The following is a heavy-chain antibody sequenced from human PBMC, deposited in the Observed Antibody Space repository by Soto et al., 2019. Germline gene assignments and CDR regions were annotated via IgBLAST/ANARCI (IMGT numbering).Heavy chain of an antibody. J-gene: IGHJ6*02. Sequence: SETLSLTCTVSGGSISSGDYYWSWIRQPPGKGLEWIGYIYYSGSTNYNPSLKSRVTISVDTSKNQFSLKLSSVTAADTAVYYCARGGVGDTAMVYYYYGMDVWGQGTTVTVPS. CDR2: IYYSGST. CDR3: ARGGVGDTAMVYYYYGMDV. CDR1: GGSISSGDYY. D-gene: IGHD5-18*01. V-gene: IGHV4-61*08.